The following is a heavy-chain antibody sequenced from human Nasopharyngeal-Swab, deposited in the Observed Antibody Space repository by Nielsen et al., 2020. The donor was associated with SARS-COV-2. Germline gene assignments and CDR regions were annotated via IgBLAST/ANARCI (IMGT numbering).Heavy chain of an antibody. CDR3: AKVPSGWYSALWY. D-gene: IGHD6-19*01. CDR1: GFTFSSYW. J-gene: IGHJ4*02. V-gene: IGHV3-23*01. Sequence: GESLKISCAASGFTFSSYWMHWVRQAPGKGLEWVSAISGSGGSTYYADSVKGRFTISRDNSKNTLYLQMNSLRAEDTAVYYCAKVPSGWYSALWYWGQGTLVTVSS. CDR2: ISGSGGST.